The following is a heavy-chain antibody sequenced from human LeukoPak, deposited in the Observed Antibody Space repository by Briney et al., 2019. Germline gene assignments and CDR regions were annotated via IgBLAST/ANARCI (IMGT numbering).Heavy chain of an antibody. CDR3: ARTFAAAHIDY. D-gene: IGHD2-15*01. J-gene: IGHJ4*02. CDR1: GFTFSGYW. CDR2: IKSDARST. Sequence: PGGALRLSCAAPGFTFSGYWMPWVRRAPGKGLVWVSRIKSDARSTNYAVSVTARFTICRDNAKNTLYLEMNSLRAEDTAVYYCARTFAAAHIDYWGRGTLVTVSS. V-gene: IGHV3-74*01.